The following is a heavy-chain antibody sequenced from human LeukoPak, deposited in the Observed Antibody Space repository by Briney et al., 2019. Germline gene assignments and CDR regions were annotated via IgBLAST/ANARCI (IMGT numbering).Heavy chain of an antibody. CDR3: ARGGEPVGFDY. J-gene: IGHJ4*02. Sequence: PGGSLRLSCAASGFTFTSHWMHWVRQAPGKGLEWVSSISSSSSYIYYADSVKGRFTISRDNAKNSLSLQMNSLRAEDTAVYYCARGGEPVGFDYWGQGTLVTVSS. CDR2: ISSSSSYI. CDR1: GFTFTSHW. V-gene: IGHV3-21*01. D-gene: IGHD1-26*01.